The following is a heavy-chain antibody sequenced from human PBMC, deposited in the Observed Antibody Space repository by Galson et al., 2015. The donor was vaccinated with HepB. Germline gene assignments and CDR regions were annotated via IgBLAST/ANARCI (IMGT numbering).Heavy chain of an antibody. D-gene: IGHD2-15*01. CDR2: IGGSGITT. Sequence: SLRLSCAASGFIFSSSAMRWVRQAPGKGLEWVSGIGGSGITTYYADSVKGRFTISRDNSKNTLYLQLNSLRAEDTAVYYCAKDGIMVANNPYQLHFWGQGTLVSVSS. CDR3: AKDGIMVANNPYQLHF. V-gene: IGHV3-23*01. CDR1: GFIFSSSA. J-gene: IGHJ4*02.